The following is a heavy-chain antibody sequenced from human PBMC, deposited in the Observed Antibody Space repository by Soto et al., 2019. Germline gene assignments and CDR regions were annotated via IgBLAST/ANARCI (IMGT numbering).Heavy chain of an antibody. D-gene: IGHD3-16*01. Sequence: QVQLVESGGGVVQPGTSLRVSCVGSGFTFRSYVIHWVRQAPGKGLEWVALTSYDGSDKYYGDSVRGRFTISRDNSRNTVDLQMDSLRLEYTALYYCARWGTTGGLDVWGQGTLVS. CDR2: TSYDGSDK. CDR3: ARWGTTGGLDV. CDR1: GFTFRSYV. J-gene: IGHJ1*01. V-gene: IGHV3-33*05.